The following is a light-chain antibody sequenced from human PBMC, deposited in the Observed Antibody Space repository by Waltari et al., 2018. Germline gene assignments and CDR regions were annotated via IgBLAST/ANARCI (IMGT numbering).Light chain of an antibody. V-gene: IGKV3-20*01. CDR3: QHYLRLPVT. CDR2: GTS. J-gene: IGKJ1*01. Sequence: EIVLPQSPGPLSLSLGERATLSCRASQSVSRALTWYQQKPGQAPRLLIYGTSTRATGIPDRFSGSGSGTDFSLTISRLEPDDFAVYYCQHYLRLPVTFGQGTTVEF. CDR1: QSVSRA.